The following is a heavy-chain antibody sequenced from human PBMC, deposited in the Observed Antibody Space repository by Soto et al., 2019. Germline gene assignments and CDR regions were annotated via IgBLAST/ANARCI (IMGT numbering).Heavy chain of an antibody. Sequence: QVQLQESGPGLVKPSQTLSLTCTVSGGSISSGGYYWSWIRQHPGKGLEWIGYIYYSGSTYYNPSLKSSVTISVDTSKNQFSLKLSSVTAADTAVYYCARDFTDSSGPTLGMGVWGQGTTVTVSS. J-gene: IGHJ6*02. D-gene: IGHD6-19*01. CDR3: ARDFTDSSGPTLGMGV. CDR1: GGSISSGGYY. CDR2: IYYSGST. V-gene: IGHV4-31*03.